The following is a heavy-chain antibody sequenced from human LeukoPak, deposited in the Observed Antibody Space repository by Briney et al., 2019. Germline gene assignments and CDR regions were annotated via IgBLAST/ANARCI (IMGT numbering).Heavy chain of an antibody. CDR3: AKDWDDYYGSGSYFDY. CDR1: GFTFSSYV. CDR2: ISYDGSNK. D-gene: IGHD3-10*01. V-gene: IGHV3-30*04. Sequence: GGSLRLSCAASGFTFSSYVMHWVRQAPGKGLEWVAIISYDGSNKYYADSVKGRFTFSRDNSKNTLYLQMNSLRAEDTALYYCAKDWDDYYGSGSYFDYWGQGTLVTVSS. J-gene: IGHJ4*02.